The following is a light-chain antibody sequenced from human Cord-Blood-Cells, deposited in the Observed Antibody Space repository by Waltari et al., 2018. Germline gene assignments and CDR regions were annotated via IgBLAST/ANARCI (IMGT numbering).Light chain of an antibody. V-gene: IGLV3-19*01. CDR3: NSRDSSGNHVV. J-gene: IGLJ2*01. Sequence: ELPQSPAGLVALDQPVSIHCHAAALGTYYATWYQQKPGQAPVLVIYGKNNRPSGIPDRFSGSSSGNTASLTITGAQAEDEADYYCNSRDSSGNHVVFGGGTKLTVL. CDR1: ALGTYY. CDR2: GKN.